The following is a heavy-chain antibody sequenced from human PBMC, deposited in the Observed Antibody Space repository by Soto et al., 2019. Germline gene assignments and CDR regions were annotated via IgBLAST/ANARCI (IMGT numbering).Heavy chain of an antibody. CDR2: ISWNSGSI. V-gene: IGHV3-9*01. CDR3: AKDSRPWLVTSLNYFDY. CDR1: GFTFDDYA. D-gene: IGHD6-19*01. Sequence: PGGSLRLSCAASGFTFDDYAMHWVRQAPGKGLEWVSGISWNSGSIGYADSVKGRFTISRDNAKNSLYLQMNSLRAEDTALYYCAKDSRPWLVTSLNYFDYWGQGTLVTVSS. J-gene: IGHJ4*02.